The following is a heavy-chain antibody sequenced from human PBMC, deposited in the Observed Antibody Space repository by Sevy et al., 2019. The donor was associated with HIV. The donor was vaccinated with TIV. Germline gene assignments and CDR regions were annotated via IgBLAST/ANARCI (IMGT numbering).Heavy chain of an antibody. CDR1: GFTFSRYV. J-gene: IGHJ4*02. CDR2: ISSEGSTT. D-gene: IGHD1-1*01. V-gene: IGHV3-23*01. Sequence: GGCLRLSCAASGFTFSRYVMNWVRQAPGKGLEWVSVISSEGSTTYYADSVKGRFTISRDNSKSTLYLQMNSLRAEDTAVYYCATSSLNSGPYFDPWGQGTLVTVSS. CDR3: ATSSLNSGPYFDP.